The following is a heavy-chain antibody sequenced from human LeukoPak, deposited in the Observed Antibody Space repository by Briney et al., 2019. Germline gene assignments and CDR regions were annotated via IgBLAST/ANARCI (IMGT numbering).Heavy chain of an antibody. CDR3: AKVLLWFGELSHFDY. J-gene: IGHJ4*02. Sequence: SGGSLRLSCAASGFTFDDYAMHWVRQAPGKGLEWVSLISWDGGSTYYADSVKGRFTISRDNSKNTLYLQMNSLRAEDTAVYYCAKVLLWFGELSHFDYWGQGTLVTVSS. CDR2: ISWDGGST. D-gene: IGHD3-10*01. V-gene: IGHV3-43D*03. CDR1: GFTFDDYA.